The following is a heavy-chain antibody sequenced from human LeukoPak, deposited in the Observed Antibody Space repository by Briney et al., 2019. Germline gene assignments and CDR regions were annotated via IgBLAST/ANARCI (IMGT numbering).Heavy chain of an antibody. D-gene: IGHD6-13*01. Sequence: SETLSLTCTVSGGSMSRFYWTWIRQSPGKGLDWIGCVYYSGSTNYNPSLKSRVTISLDTSKNQFSLKLTSVTAADTALYYCARGWQPLGCFDYWGQGTLVTVSS. CDR1: GGSMSRFY. CDR3: ARGWQPLGCFDY. CDR2: VYYSGST. J-gene: IGHJ4*02. V-gene: IGHV4-59*01.